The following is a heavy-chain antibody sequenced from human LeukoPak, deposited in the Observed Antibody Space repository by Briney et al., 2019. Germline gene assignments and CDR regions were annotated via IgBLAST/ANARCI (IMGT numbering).Heavy chain of an antibody. Sequence: PSETLSLTCTVSGGSFSSSSSYWGWIRPPPGQGREWIGSIYYSGSTYFNPSLRSGVTISVDTSKYQYSLKLSSVTAADTAVYYYARPSAVGLGWFDPWGQGTLVTVSS. J-gene: IGHJ5*02. CDR1: GGSFSSSSSY. CDR2: IYYSGST. V-gene: IGHV4-39*01. D-gene: IGHD6-19*01. CDR3: ARPSAVGLGWFDP.